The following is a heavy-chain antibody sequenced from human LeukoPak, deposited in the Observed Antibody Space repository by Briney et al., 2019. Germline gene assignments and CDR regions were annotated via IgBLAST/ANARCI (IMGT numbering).Heavy chain of an antibody. J-gene: IGHJ4*02. V-gene: IGHV3-21*01. CDR3: ARKYSRYNSVDY. CDR2: ISSSSSYI. D-gene: IGHD5-12*01. Sequence: GGTLRLSRAASGFTFRSYSTNWGRQTPGKGLEWVSSISSSSSYIYYADSVKGRFTISRDNAKNSLYLQMNSLRAEDTAVYYCARKYSRYNSVDYWGQGTLVTVSS. CDR1: GFTFRSYS.